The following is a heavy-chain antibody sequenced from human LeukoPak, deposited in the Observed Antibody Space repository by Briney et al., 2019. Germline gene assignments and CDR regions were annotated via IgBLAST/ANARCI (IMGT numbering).Heavy chain of an antibody. D-gene: IGHD6-19*01. CDR3: AMASIAVAGTGGAFDI. J-gene: IGHJ3*02. Sequence: PGGSLRLSCAASGFTVSSNYMSWVRQAPGKGLEWVSVIYSGGSTYYADSVKGRFTISRDNSKNTLYLQMNSLRAEDTAMYYCAMASIAVAGTGGAFDIWGQGTMVTVSS. CDR2: IYSGGST. V-gene: IGHV3-53*01. CDR1: GFTVSSNY.